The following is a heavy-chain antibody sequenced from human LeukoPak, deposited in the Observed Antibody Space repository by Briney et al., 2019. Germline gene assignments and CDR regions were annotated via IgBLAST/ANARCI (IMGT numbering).Heavy chain of an antibody. V-gene: IGHV3-48*03. Sequence: GGSLRLSCIASGFTFSYFEMNWVRQAPGKGLELVSYISSSGSPKYYADSVKGRFTISRDNAKNSLYLQMNSLRAEDTAVYYCAELGITMIGGVWGKGTTVTISS. J-gene: IGHJ6*04. CDR2: ISSSGSPK. CDR3: AELGITMIGGV. CDR1: GFTFSYFE. D-gene: IGHD3-10*02.